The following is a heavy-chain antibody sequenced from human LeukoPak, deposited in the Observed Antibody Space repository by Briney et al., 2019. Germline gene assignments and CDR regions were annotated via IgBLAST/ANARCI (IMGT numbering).Heavy chain of an antibody. V-gene: IGHV4-61*02. CDR1: GGSISSGSYY. D-gene: IGHD1-1*01. Sequence: RASQTLSLTCTVSGGSISSGSYYWSWIRQPAGKGLEWIGRIYTSGSTNYNPSLKSRFTISVDTSKNQFSLKLSSVTAAETAVYYCARMSGGDWFDTWGQGTLVTVSP. CDR2: IYTSGST. J-gene: IGHJ5*02. CDR3: ARMSGGDWFDT.